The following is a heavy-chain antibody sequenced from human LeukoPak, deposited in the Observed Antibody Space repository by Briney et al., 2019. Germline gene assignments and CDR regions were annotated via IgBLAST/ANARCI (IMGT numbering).Heavy chain of an antibody. J-gene: IGHJ5*02. Sequence: TSETLSLTCTVSGGSISSYYWNWIRQPPGKGLEWIGYIYYSGSTKYNPSLKSRVTISVDTSKNQFSLKLSSVTAADTAVYYCARAQNYYDGSGYSTNWLDPWGQGTLVTVSS. CDR1: GGSISSYY. V-gene: IGHV4-59*01. CDR3: ARAQNYYDGSGYSTNWLDP. D-gene: IGHD3-22*01. CDR2: IYYSGST.